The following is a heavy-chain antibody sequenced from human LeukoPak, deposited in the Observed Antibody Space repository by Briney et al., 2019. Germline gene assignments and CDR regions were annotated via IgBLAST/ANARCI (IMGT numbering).Heavy chain of an antibody. V-gene: IGHV3-30*02. J-gene: IGHJ5*02. Sequence: PGGSLRLSCAASGFTFSTYGMHWVRQAPGKGLEWVAFIRYDGNNKYYADSVKGRFTISRDNSKNTLYLQMNSLRAEDTAVYYCAKDYNDYMTSGPWGQGTLVTVSS. CDR1: GFTFSTYG. D-gene: IGHD4-11*01. CDR3: AKDYNDYMTSGP. CDR2: IRYDGNNK.